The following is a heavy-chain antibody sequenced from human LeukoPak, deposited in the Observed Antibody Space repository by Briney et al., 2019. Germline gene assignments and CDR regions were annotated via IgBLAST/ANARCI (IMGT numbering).Heavy chain of an antibody. D-gene: IGHD3-22*01. CDR2: LYHSGST. CDR1: GYSISSGYY. V-gene: IGHV4-38-2*01. J-gene: IGHJ4*02. CDR3: ARSGTGLLRYYFDY. Sequence: SETLSLTCAVSGYSISSGYYWGWIRQPPGRGLERIGSLYHSGSTYYNPSLKSRVTISVDTSKNQFSLRLTSVTAADTAVYYCARSGTGLLRYYFDYWGQGTLITVSS.